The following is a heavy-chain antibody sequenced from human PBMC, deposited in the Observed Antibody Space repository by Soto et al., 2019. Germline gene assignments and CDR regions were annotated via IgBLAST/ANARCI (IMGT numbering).Heavy chain of an antibody. Sequence: ASVKVSCKVSGYTLTELSMHWVRQAPGKGLEWMGGFDPEDGETIYAQKFQGRVTMTEGTSTDTAYMELSSLRSEDTAVYYCATGGYYDSSGYAIDYWGQGTLVTVSS. J-gene: IGHJ4*02. V-gene: IGHV1-24*01. CDR1: GYTLTELS. D-gene: IGHD3-22*01. CDR3: ATGGYYDSSGYAIDY. CDR2: FDPEDGET.